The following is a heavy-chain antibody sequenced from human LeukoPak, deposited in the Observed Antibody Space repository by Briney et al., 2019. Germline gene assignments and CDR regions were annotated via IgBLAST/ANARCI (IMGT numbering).Heavy chain of an antibody. J-gene: IGHJ4*02. Sequence: PSETLSLTCTVSGGSISSYYWSWIRQPPGKGLEWIGYIYYSGSTNYNPSLKSRVTISVDTSKNQFFLKLSSVTAADTAVYYCARARGPSNYFDYWGQGTLVTVSS. CDR3: ARARGPSNYFDY. V-gene: IGHV4-59*01. CDR1: GGSISSYY. D-gene: IGHD3-10*01. CDR2: IYYSGST.